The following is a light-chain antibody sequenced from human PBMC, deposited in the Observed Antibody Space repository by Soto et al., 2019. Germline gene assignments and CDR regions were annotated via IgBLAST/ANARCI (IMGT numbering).Light chain of an antibody. J-gene: IGLJ3*02. Sequence: QSVLTQPPSASGSPGQSVTISCTGTSSDVGGYNYVSWYQQYPGRAPKLMIYEVTKRPSGVPDRISGSKSGNTASLTVSGLQAEDEDDYYCSSYAASNNFYFVFGGGTKLTVL. V-gene: IGLV2-8*01. CDR1: SSDVGGYNY. CDR2: EVT. CDR3: SSYAASNNFYFV.